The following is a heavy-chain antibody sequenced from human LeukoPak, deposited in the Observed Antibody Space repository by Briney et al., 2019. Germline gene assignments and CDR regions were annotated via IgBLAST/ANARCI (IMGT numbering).Heavy chain of an antibody. CDR1: GGSFSGYY. CDR3: ARRNYYYGSGSYYNY. V-gene: IGHV4-34*01. J-gene: IGHJ4*02. CDR2: INHSGST. Sequence: SETLSLTCAVYGGSFSGYYWSWIRQPPGKGLEWIGEINHSGSTNYNPSLKSRVTISVDTSKNQFSLKLSSVTAADTAVYYCARRNYYYGSGSYYNYWGQGTLVTVSS. D-gene: IGHD3-10*01.